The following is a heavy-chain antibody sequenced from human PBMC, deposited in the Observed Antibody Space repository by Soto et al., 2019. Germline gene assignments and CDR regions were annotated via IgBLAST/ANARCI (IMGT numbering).Heavy chain of an antibody. CDR1: GGSISSGGYS. Sequence: QLQLQESCSGLVKPSQTLSLTCAVSGGSISSGGYSCSWIRQPPGNGLGWIGYIYHSGSTYYNPSLKRRVTVSVDRSKNKLSLKLSSVSAADTAVYYCARGPPNTYWGQGTLVNVSS. J-gene: IGHJ4*02. CDR2: IYHSGST. D-gene: IGHD2-8*01. CDR3: ARGPPNTY. V-gene: IGHV4-30-2*01.